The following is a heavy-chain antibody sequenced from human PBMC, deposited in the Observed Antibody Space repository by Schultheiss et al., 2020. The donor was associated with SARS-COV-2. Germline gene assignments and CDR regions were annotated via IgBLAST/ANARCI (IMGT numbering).Heavy chain of an antibody. Sequence: GGSLRLSCAASGFTFSSYDMHWVRQATGKGLEWVSAIGTAGDTYYPGSVKGRFTISRDDSKNTLSLQMINLKTEDTAVYYCITGNYDFWSGSYWPYYFDYWGQGTLVTVSS. CDR3: ITGNYDFWSGSYWPYYFDY. J-gene: IGHJ4*02. V-gene: IGHV3-13*01. D-gene: IGHD3-3*01. CDR2: IGTAGDT. CDR1: GFTFSSYD.